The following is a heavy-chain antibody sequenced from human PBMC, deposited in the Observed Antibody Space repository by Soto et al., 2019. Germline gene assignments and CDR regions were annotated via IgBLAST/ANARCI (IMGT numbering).Heavy chain of an antibody. CDR1: GYTFSDYF. CDR2: INPKTAAT. D-gene: IGHD1-26*01. V-gene: IGHV1-2*02. CDR3: ARIKWGLDYYSGMAV. J-gene: IGHJ6*02. Sequence: QVQLVQSGAEVKKSGASVKVSCKASGYTFSDYFIQWLRQAPGQGLEWVAWINPKTAATNYAKKFQDRVTLTSDTSFTTAYLELTRRRPDDTAVYYCARIKWGLDYYSGMAVWGQGTAVTVSS.